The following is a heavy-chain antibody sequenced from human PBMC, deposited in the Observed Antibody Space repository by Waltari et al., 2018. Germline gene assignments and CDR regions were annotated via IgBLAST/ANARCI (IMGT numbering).Heavy chain of an antibody. CDR2: ISYDGSNK. V-gene: IGHV3-30-3*01. CDR3: AKEYYYDSSGYFAYYGMDV. D-gene: IGHD3-22*01. CDR1: GFTFSSYA. J-gene: IGHJ6*02. Sequence: QVQLVESGGGVVQPGRSLRLSCAASGFTFSSYAMHWVRQAPGKGLEGVAVISYDGSNKYYADSVKGRFTISRDNSKNTLYLQMNSLRAEDTAVYYCAKEYYYDSSGYFAYYGMDVWGQGTTVTVSS.